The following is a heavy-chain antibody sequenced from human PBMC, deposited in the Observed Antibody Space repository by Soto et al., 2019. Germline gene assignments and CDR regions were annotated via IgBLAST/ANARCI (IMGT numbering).Heavy chain of an antibody. CDR1: GYTFTSYG. CDR2: ISAYNGNT. Sequence: SVKVSCKASGYTFTSYGISWVRQAPVQGLEWMGWISAYNGNTNYAQKLQGRVTMATDTSTSTAYMELRSLRSDDTAVYYCARDGGDYSTGYYYGMDVWGQGTTVTVSS. J-gene: IGHJ6*02. D-gene: IGHD4-4*01. V-gene: IGHV1-18*04. CDR3: ARDGGDYSTGYYYGMDV.